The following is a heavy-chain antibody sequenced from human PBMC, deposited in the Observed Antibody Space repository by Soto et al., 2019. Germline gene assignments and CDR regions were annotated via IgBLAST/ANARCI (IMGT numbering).Heavy chain of an antibody. V-gene: IGHV3-64D*06. J-gene: IGHJ6*02. Sequence: GGSLRLSCSASGFTFSSYAMHWVRQAPGKGLEYVSAISSNGGSTYYADSVKGRFTISRDNSKNTLYLQMSSLRAEDTAVYYCVKGRSGARSLYYYYYYGMDVWGQGTTVTVSS. CDR3: VKGRSGARSLYYYYYYGMDV. D-gene: IGHD2-15*01. CDR2: ISSNGGST. CDR1: GFTFSSYA.